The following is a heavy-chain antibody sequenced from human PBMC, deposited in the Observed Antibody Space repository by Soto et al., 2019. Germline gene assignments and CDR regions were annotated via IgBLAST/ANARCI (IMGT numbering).Heavy chain of an antibody. J-gene: IGHJ5*02. V-gene: IGHV3-20*04. Sequence: ESGGGVVRPGGSLRLSCAASGFTFDDYGMNWVRRAPGKGLEWVSGINWNGGRTGYADSVKGRFTISRDNAKNSLYLQMNSLRGEDTALYYCARGGNWFDPWGQGTLVTVSS. D-gene: IGHD3-16*01. CDR3: ARGGNWFDP. CDR2: INWNGGRT. CDR1: GFTFDDYG.